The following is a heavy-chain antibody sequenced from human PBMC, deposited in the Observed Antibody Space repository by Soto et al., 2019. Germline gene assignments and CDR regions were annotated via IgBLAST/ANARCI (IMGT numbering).Heavy chain of an antibody. J-gene: IGHJ6*02. CDR2: IIPIFGTA. D-gene: IGHD3-10*01. CDR1: GGTFSSYA. Sequence: GASVKVSCKASGGTFSSYAISWVRQAPGQGLEWMGGIIPIFGTANYAQKFQGRVTITADESTSTAYMELSSLRSEDTAVYYFARSATSSRGTRYGMDVWGQGSTVTVSS. CDR3: ARSATSSRGTRYGMDV. V-gene: IGHV1-69*13.